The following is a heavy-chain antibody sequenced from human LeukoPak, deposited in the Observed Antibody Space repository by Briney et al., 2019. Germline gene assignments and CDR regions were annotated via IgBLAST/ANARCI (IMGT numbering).Heavy chain of an antibody. Sequence: GGSLRLSCAASGFAFSNFAMSWVRQAPGKGLEGVSAMSGSGYYTYYVESVKGRFTISRDNSKNTLYLHMNSLRADDTAVYYCAKMEGQRLYDYCMDVWGRGTTVTVSS. V-gene: IGHV3-23*01. CDR3: AKMEGQRLYDYCMDV. D-gene: IGHD3-3*01. J-gene: IGHJ6*03. CDR1: GFAFSNFA. CDR2: MSGSGYYT.